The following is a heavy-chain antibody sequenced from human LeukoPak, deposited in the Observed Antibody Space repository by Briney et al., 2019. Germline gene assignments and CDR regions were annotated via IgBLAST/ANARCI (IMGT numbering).Heavy chain of an antibody. J-gene: IGHJ4*02. D-gene: IGHD5-18*01. V-gene: IGHV3-21*01. CDR2: ISSSSSYI. CDR1: GFTFSSYA. Sequence: PGGSLRLSCAASGFTFSSYAMSWVRQAPGKGLEWVSSISSSSSYIYYADSVKGRFTISRDNAKNSLYLQMNSLRAEDTAVYYCARDVSDTAMVYDYWGQGTLVTVSS. CDR3: ARDVSDTAMVYDY.